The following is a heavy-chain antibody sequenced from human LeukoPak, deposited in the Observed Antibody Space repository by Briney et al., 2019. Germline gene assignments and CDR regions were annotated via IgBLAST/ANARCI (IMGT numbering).Heavy chain of an antibody. CDR1: GGSISSNY. CDR2: IPYSGST. D-gene: IGHD3-22*01. Sequence: SETLSLTCTVSGGSISSNYWSWIRQPPGKGLEWIGYIPYSGSTNYNPSLKSRVTISVDTSKNQFSLKLSSVTAADTAVYYCARDVKSSGYGDWFDPWGQGTLVTVSS. CDR3: ARDVKSSGYGDWFDP. V-gene: IGHV4-59*01. J-gene: IGHJ5*02.